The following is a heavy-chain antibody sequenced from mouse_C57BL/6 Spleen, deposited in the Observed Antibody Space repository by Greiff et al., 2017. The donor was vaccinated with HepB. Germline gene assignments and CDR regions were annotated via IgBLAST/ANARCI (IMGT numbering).Heavy chain of an antibody. CDR3: ARGGLSPGFAY. Sequence: QVQLQHSGAELVKPGASVKISCKASGYAFSSYWMNWVKQRPGKGLEWIGQIYPGDGDTNYNGKFKGKATLTADKSSSTAYMQLSSLTSEDSAVYFCARGGLSPGFAYWGQGTLVTVSA. D-gene: IGHD1-1*01. J-gene: IGHJ3*01. CDR1: GYAFSSYW. CDR2: IYPGDGDT. V-gene: IGHV1-80*01.